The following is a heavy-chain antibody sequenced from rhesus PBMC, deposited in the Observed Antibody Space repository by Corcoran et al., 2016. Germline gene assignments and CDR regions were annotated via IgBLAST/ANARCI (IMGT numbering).Heavy chain of an antibody. J-gene: IGHJ4*01. CDR3: ASPFTAAGGY. V-gene: IGHV4-99*01. CDR1: GYSISSGYY. D-gene: IGHD6-25*01. Sequence: QVQLQESGPGLVKPSETLSLTCAVSGYSISSGYYWGWIRQPPGKGLEYIGYISGSSGSTYYNPSLQSRVTISKDTSKNQFSLKLSSVTAADTAVYYCASPFTAAGGYWGQGVLVTVSS. CDR2: ISGSSGST.